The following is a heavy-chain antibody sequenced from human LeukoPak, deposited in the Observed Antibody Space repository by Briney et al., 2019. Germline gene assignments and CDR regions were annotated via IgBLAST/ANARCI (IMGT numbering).Heavy chain of an antibody. J-gene: IGHJ3*02. CDR3: AASIYYDSSGYYNGAFDI. Sequence: GTSVKVSCKASGFTFTSSAMQWVRQARGQRLEWIGWIVVGSGNTNYAQKFQGRVTITRDMSTSTAYMELSSLRSEDTAVYYCAASIYYDSSGYYNGAFDIWGQGTMVTVSS. CDR2: IVVGSGNT. V-gene: IGHV1-58*02. D-gene: IGHD3-22*01. CDR1: GFTFTSSA.